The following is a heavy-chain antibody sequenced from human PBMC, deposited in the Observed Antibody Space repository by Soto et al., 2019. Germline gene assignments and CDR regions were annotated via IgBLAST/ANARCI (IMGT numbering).Heavy chain of an antibody. J-gene: IGHJ6*02. CDR2: ISGSGGST. CDR3: AKEVDSRAYYYYGMGV. V-gene: IGHV3-23*01. D-gene: IGHD5-12*01. CDR1: GFTFSSYA. Sequence: GGSLRLSCAASGFTFSSYAMSWVRQAPGKGLEWVSGISGSGGSTYQADSVKGRLTISRDNSKNTLYLQMNSLRAEDTAVYYCAKEVDSRAYYYYGMGVWGQGTTVTVSS.